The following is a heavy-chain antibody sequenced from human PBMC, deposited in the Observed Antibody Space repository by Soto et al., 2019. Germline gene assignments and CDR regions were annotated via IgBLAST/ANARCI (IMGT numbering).Heavy chain of an antibody. CDR3: ARGLATLPVFAFDI. J-gene: IGHJ3*02. CDR2: IYWSGDE. D-gene: IGHD6-6*01. Sequence: SGPTLVDPTQTLTLTCSFSGFSLSTSGVGVGWIRQSPGKALEWLALIYWSGDEHYRPSLKSRLSIIKDTSKNHVVLIMTDMDPVDTATYYCARGLATLPVFAFDIWGQGTIVIVS. V-gene: IGHV2-5*01. CDR1: GFSLSTSGVG.